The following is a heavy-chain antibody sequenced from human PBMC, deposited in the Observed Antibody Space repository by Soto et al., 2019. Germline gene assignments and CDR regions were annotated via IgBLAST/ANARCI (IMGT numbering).Heavy chain of an antibody. CDR2: ISGSGDSR. J-gene: IGHJ4*02. V-gene: IGHV3-23*01. CDR1: GFTFTNYG. Sequence: GGSLRLSCAASGFTFTNYGMSWVRQAPGKGLEWVSIISGSGDSRHYADSVKGRFTISRDTSKNTLYLQMTSLRAEDTAVYYCVKEGPYDLLAGYYFYWGQGTLVTVSS. D-gene: IGHD3-9*01. CDR3: VKEGPYDLLAGYYFY.